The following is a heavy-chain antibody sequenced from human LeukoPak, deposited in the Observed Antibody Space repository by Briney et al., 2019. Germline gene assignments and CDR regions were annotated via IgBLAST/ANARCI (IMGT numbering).Heavy chain of an antibody. V-gene: IGHV4-34*01. J-gene: IGHJ5*02. CDR1: GGSFSGYY. CDR2: INHSEST. CDR3: ATRPDIAAAGPGWFDP. D-gene: IGHD6-13*01. Sequence: SETLSLTCAVYGGSFSGYYWSWIRQPPGKGLEWIGEINHSESTNYNPSLKSRVTVSVDTSKNQFSLKLSSVAAADTAVYYCATRPDIAAAGPGWFDPWGQGTLVTVSS.